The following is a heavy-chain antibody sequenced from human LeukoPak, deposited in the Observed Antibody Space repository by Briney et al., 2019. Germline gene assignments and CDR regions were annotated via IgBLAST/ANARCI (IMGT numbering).Heavy chain of an antibody. Sequence: ASVKVSCKASGYTFTSYGISWVRQAPGQGLEWMGWISGYNGNTNYAQNLQGRFTMTTDTSTSTAYMELRSLRADDTSVYYCARDDYGDYPRYFDHWGQGPLVTVSS. CDR2: ISGYNGNT. D-gene: IGHD4-17*01. J-gene: IGHJ4*02. CDR3: ARDDYGDYPRYFDH. V-gene: IGHV1-18*01. CDR1: GYTFTSYG.